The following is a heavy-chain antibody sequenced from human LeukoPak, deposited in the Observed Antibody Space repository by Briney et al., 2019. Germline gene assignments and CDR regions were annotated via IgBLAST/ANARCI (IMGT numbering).Heavy chain of an antibody. Sequence: GGSLRLSCAASGFTFSSYSMNWVRQAPGKGLEWVSSISSSSSYIYYADSVKGRFTISRDNAKNSLYLQMNSLRAEDTAVYYCARDLGSGSYFDYWGQGTLVTVS. V-gene: IGHV3-21*01. D-gene: IGHD1-26*01. CDR3: ARDLGSGSYFDY. CDR2: ISSSSSYI. CDR1: GFTFSSYS. J-gene: IGHJ4*02.